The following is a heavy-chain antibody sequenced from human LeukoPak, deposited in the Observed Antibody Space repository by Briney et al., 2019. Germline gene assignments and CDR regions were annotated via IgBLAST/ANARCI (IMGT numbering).Heavy chain of an antibody. Sequence: PSETLSLTCTVSGGSISSSSYYWGWIRQPPGKGLEWIGEINHSGSTNYNPSLKSRVTISVDTSKNQFSLKLSSVTAADTAVYYCARARYYYGSGSYLGWGQGTLVTVSS. D-gene: IGHD3-10*01. CDR3: ARARYYYGSGSYLG. CDR1: GGSISSSSYY. CDR2: INHSGST. V-gene: IGHV4-39*07. J-gene: IGHJ4*02.